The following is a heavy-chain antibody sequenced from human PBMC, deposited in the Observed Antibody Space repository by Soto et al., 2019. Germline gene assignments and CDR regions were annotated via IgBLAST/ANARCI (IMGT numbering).Heavy chain of an antibody. CDR2: ISGSGGST. CDR1: GFTFSSYA. V-gene: IGHV3-23*01. J-gene: IGHJ4*02. CDR3: AKEGLELRYFDWLWRDGYFDY. D-gene: IGHD3-9*01. Sequence: EVQLLESGGGLVQPGGSLRLSCAASGFTFSSYAMSWVRQAPGKGLEWVSAISGSGGSTYYADSVKGRFTISRDNSKNTLYLQMNSLRAEDTAVYYCAKEGLELRYFDWLWRDGYFDYWGQGTLVTVSS.